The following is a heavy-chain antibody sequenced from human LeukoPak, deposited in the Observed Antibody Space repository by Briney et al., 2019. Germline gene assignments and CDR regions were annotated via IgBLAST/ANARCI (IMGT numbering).Heavy chain of an antibody. Sequence: SETLSLTCAVSGYSISSGYYWGWIRQPPGKGLEWIGSIYHSGSTYYNPSLKSRVTISVDTSKNQFSLKLSSVTAADTAVYYCAGKLGYCSSTSCSDFDYWGQGTLVTVSS. CDR1: GYSISSGYY. CDR2: IYHSGST. V-gene: IGHV4-38-2*01. J-gene: IGHJ4*02. CDR3: AGKLGYCSSTSCSDFDY. D-gene: IGHD2-2*01.